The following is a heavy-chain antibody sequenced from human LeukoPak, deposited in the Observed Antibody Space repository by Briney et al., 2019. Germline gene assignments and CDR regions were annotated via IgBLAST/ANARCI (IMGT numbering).Heavy chain of an antibody. CDR1: GFTFSSYG. D-gene: IGHD3-22*01. V-gene: IGHV3-33*06. Sequence: GRSLRLSCAASGFTFSSYGMHWVRQAPGKGLEWVAVILYDGSNKYYADSVKGRFTISRDNSKNTLYLQMNSLRAEDTAVYYCAKDYYDSSGYSPFDYWGQGTLVTVSS. CDR2: ILYDGSNK. CDR3: AKDYYDSSGYSPFDY. J-gene: IGHJ4*02.